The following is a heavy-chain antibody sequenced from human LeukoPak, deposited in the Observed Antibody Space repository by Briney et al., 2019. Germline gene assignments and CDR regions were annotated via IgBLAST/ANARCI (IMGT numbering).Heavy chain of an antibody. CDR2: ITGDGGTT. CDR1: GFTFGDYT. D-gene: IGHD3-3*01. V-gene: IGHV3-43*02. CDR3: AKGHFGAGDY. Sequence: GGSLRLSCAASGFTFGDYTMHWFRQPPGRGLQWVSLITGDGGTTSYAGSVKGRFTISRDNSRNSLYLHMNSLRNEDTALYYCAKGHFGAGDYWGQGTLVTVSS. J-gene: IGHJ4*02.